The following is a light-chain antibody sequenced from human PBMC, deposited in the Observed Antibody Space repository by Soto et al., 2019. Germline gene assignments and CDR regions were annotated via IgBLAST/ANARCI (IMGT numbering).Light chain of an antibody. CDR3: SSYAGTNNVI. J-gene: IGLJ2*01. CDR2: EVT. Sequence: QSVLTQPASVSGSPGQSITISCAGSISDVGGYNHVSWYQQHPGKAPKLLIYEVTKRPSGVPARFSGSKSGNTASLTVSGLQGDDEADYYCSSYAGTNNVIFGGGTKLTVL. CDR1: ISDVGGYNH. V-gene: IGLV2-8*01.